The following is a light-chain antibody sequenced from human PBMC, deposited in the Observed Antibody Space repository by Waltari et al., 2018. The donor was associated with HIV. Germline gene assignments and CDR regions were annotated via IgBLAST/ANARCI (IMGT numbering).Light chain of an antibody. Sequence: QSVLTQPPSASGAPGQSVIISCSGSSSNIGSKTVNWYRQLPGTAPKLLIYSNNQRPSGVPDRFSGSKSGTSASLAISGLQSGDEADYYCAAWEDSLNGPNYVFGSVTTVTVL. CDR1: SSNIGSKT. J-gene: IGLJ1*01. CDR2: SNN. V-gene: IGLV1-44*01. CDR3: AAWEDSLNGPNYV.